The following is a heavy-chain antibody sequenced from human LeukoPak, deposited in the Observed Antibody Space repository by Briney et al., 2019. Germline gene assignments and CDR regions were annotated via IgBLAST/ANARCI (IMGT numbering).Heavy chain of an antibody. CDR1: GFTFDDYG. V-gene: IGHV3-20*04. Sequence: GGSLRLSCAASGFTFDDYGMSWVRQAPGKGLEWVSGISWNGGSTGYADSVKGRFTISRDNAKNSLYLQMNSLRAEDTALYYCARVPYCGGDCYSNWFDPWGQGTLVTVSS. CDR2: ISWNGGST. J-gene: IGHJ5*02. D-gene: IGHD2-21*02. CDR3: ARVPYCGGDCYSNWFDP.